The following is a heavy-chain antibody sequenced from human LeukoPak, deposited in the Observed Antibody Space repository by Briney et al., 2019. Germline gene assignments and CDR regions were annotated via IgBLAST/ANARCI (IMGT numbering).Heavy chain of an antibody. D-gene: IGHD6-13*01. Sequence: GASVKVSCRASGYTFTGYYMHWVRQAPGQGLEWMGWINPNSGGTNYAQKFQGRVTMTRDTSISTAYMELSRLRSDDTAVYYCATTELGAPAGTGTFDYWGQGTLVTVSS. CDR2: INPNSGGT. CDR3: ATTELGAPAGTGTFDY. V-gene: IGHV1-2*02. J-gene: IGHJ4*01. CDR1: GYTFTGYY.